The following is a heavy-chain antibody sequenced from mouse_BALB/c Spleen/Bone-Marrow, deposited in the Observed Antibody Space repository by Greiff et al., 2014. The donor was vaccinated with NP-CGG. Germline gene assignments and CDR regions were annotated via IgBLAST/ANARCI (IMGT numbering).Heavy chain of an antibody. Sequence: VQLQQSGAELVKPGASVKLSCTASGFNIKDSYLHWVKQRPEQGLDWIGRIDPAKGNTNYDPKFQGKATITADTSSNTAYLQLSSLTSEDTAVYLCARNYPFAYWGQGTLVTVSA. CDR1: GFNIKDSY. CDR3: ARNYPFAY. V-gene: IGHV14-3*02. J-gene: IGHJ3*01. CDR2: IDPAKGNT. D-gene: IGHD2-1*01.